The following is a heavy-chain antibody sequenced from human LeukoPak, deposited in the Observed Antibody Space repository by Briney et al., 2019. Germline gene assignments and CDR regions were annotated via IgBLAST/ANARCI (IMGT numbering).Heavy chain of an antibody. Sequence: GGSLRLSCAASGFTFRSYAMRWVRQGPGKGAEWVSAISGSGGSTYYAGSVKGRFTISRDNSKNTLYLQMNSLRAEDTAVYYCAKRDITMVRGVPGSFDYWGQGTLVTVSS. CDR1: GFTFRSYA. J-gene: IGHJ4*02. CDR3: AKRDITMVRGVPGSFDY. V-gene: IGHV3-23*01. D-gene: IGHD3-10*01. CDR2: ISGSGGST.